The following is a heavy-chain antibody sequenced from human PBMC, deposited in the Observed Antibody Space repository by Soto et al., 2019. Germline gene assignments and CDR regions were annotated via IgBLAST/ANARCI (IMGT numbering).Heavy chain of an antibody. J-gene: IGHJ4*02. CDR2: ISSSSSYI. D-gene: IGHD1-26*01. Sequence: GGSLRLSCAASGFTFSSYSMNWVRQAPGKGLEWVSSISSSSSYIYYADSVKGRFTISRDNAKNSLYLQMNSLRAEDTAVYYCARGGPSGSPHIDYWGQGTLVTVSS. CDR1: GFTFSSYS. CDR3: ARGGPSGSPHIDY. V-gene: IGHV3-21*01.